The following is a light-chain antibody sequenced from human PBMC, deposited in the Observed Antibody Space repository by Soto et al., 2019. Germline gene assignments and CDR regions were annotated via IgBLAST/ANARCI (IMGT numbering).Light chain of an antibody. Sequence: DIQMTQSPSSLSASVGDRVSISCRASQGVGTSLNWFQQKPGEAPKFLIYGESSLQSGDPARFSGRGSGTEFTLTISSVQPEDFATYYCQQTYSVPLSFGGGTKVEIK. J-gene: IGKJ4*01. CDR2: GES. CDR1: QGVGTS. V-gene: IGKV1-39*01. CDR3: QQTYSVPLS.